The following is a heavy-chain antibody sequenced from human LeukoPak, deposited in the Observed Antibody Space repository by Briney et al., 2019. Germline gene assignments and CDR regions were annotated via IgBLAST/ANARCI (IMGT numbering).Heavy chain of an antibody. J-gene: IGHJ4*02. D-gene: IGHD5-18*01. CDR1: GFTFSSYA. CDR3: AKDDRIQARRYSYNY. CDR2: ISGSGGST. Sequence: PGGSLRLSCAASGFTFSSYAMSWVRQAPGKGLEWVSAISGSGGSTYYADSVKGRFTISRDNSKNTLYLQMSSLRAEDTAVYYCAKDDRIQARRYSYNYWGQGTLVTVSS. V-gene: IGHV3-23*01.